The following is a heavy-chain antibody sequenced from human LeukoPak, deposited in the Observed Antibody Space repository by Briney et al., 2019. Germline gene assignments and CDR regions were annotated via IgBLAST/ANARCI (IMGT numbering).Heavy chain of an antibody. CDR1: GYTFTSYG. D-gene: IGHD1-26*01. Sequence: ASVKVSCKASGYTFTSYGISWVRQAPGQGLEWMGWISAYNGNTKYAQKRQGRVNITTDTSTSKAYMELRSLRSDDTAVYYCARGGVGAKDSYYYMDVWGKGTTVTVS. CDR3: ARGGVGAKDSYYYMDV. V-gene: IGHV1-18*01. CDR2: ISAYNGNT. J-gene: IGHJ6*03.